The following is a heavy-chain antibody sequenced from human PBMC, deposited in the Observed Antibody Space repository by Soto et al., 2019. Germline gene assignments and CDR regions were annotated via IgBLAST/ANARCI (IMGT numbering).Heavy chain of an antibody. CDR1: GESVSSNSAA. V-gene: IGHV6-1*01. D-gene: IGHD2-15*01. J-gene: IGHJ5*02. CDR3: ARETGYCSGGSCYLLDFWFDP. CDR2: TYYRSKWYN. Sequence: PSQTLSLTCAISGESVSSNSAAWNWIRQSPSRGLEWLGRTYYRSKWYNDYAVSVKSRITINPDTSKNQFSLQLNSVTPEDTAVYYCARETGYCSGGSCYLLDFWFDPWGQGTLVTVSS.